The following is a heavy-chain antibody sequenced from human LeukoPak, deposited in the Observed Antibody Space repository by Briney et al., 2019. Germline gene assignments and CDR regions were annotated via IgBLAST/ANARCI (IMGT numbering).Heavy chain of an antibody. D-gene: IGHD3-10*01. V-gene: IGHV4-4*07. CDR2: IYTSGST. CDR3: AREYLPPCPPRFAP. CDR1: GGSISSYY. Sequence: SETLSLTCTVSGGSISSYYWSWIRQPAGKGLEWIGRIYTSGSTNYNPSLKSRVTMSVDTSKNQFSLKLSSVTAADTAVYYCAREYLPPCPPRFAPWGQETLVTFPS. J-gene: IGHJ5*02.